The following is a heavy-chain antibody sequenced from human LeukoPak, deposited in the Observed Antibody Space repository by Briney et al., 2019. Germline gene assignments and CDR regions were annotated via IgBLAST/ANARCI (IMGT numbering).Heavy chain of an antibody. CDR3: ARTPLGDETVAD. CDR2: INSDGSST. Sequence: GGSLRLSCAASGFTFSSYWMHWVRQAPGKGLVWVSRINSDGSSTSYADSVKGRFTISRDNAKNSLYLQMNSLRAEDTAVYYCARTPLGDETVADWGQGTLVTVSS. D-gene: IGHD6-19*01. V-gene: IGHV3-74*01. CDR1: GFTFSSYW. J-gene: IGHJ4*02.